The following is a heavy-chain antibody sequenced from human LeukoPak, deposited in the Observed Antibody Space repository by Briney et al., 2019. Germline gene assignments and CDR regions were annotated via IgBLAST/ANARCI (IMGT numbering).Heavy chain of an antibody. CDR1: SGSISSGNYY. D-gene: IGHD1-26*01. CDR2: IYYSGST. V-gene: IGHV4-39*01. CDR3: ARRVSYRNCFDP. J-gene: IGHJ5*02. Sequence: PSETLSLTCTVSSGSISSGNYYWGWIRQPPGKGLEWIGSIYYSGSTYYNPSLKSRVTISVDTSKNQFSLKLSSVTAADTAVYYCARRVSYRNCFDPWGQGTLVTVSS.